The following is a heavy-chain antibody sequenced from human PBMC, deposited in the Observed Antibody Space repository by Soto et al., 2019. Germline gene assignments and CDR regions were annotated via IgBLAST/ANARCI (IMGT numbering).Heavy chain of an antibody. V-gene: IGHV1-2*02. CDR1: GYNFIAYY. J-gene: IGHJ4*02. CDR3: ETVAGSARLVGD. Sequence: RASVKVSCKTSGYNFIAYYVHWVRQAPGQGLEWMGYVSPNNGATIYAQKFRGRVTLTRDTSITTAYMDLNRLTSDDTAIYYCETVAGSARLVGDWGQGTQVTVSS. CDR2: VSPNNGAT. D-gene: IGHD3-16*01.